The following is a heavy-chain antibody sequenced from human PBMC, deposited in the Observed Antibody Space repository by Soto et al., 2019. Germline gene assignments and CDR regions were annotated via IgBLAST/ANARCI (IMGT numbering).Heavy chain of an antibody. V-gene: IGHV4-30-2*01. Sequence: QLQLQESGSGLVKPSQTLSLTCAVSGGSISSGGYSWSWIRQPPGKGLEWIGYIYHSGSTYYNPALMSRVTISVDRSKNQFSLKLSSVTAADTAVYYCARDCSGGSCYSRGWYFDLWGRGTLVTVSS. CDR2: IYHSGST. CDR3: ARDCSGGSCYSRGWYFDL. J-gene: IGHJ2*01. D-gene: IGHD2-15*01. CDR1: GGSISSGGYS.